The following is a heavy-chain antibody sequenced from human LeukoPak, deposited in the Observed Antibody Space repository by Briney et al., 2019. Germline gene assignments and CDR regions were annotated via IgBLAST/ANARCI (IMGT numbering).Heavy chain of an antibody. Sequence: GGSLRLACGPSGFTYKSPAMRSVRQAPGKGLEWVSGISGSGGTSYYADSVKGRFTISRENSKHTVYLQMNTLRAVETDVYYCAKFRLVHDYWGQGTLVTVSS. D-gene: IGHD2-8*01. CDR1: GFTYKSPA. J-gene: IGHJ4*02. V-gene: IGHV3-23*01. CDR2: ISGSGGTS. CDR3: AKFRLVHDY.